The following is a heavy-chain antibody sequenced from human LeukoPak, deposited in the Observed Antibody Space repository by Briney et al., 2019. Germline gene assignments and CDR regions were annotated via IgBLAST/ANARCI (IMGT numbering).Heavy chain of an antibody. J-gene: IGHJ4*02. CDR2: LTSSSDTT. D-gene: IGHD3-3*01. CDR1: GFTFSNYV. Sequence: GGSLRLSCAASGFTFSNYVMSWVRQAPGKGLEWVAALTSSSDTTYYGDSVKGRFTISRDNSKNTLYLQMNSLRAEDTAVYYCAKDSGVTIFGVVIWAHWGQGTLVTVSS. CDR3: AKDSGVTIFGVVIWAH. V-gene: IGHV3-23*01.